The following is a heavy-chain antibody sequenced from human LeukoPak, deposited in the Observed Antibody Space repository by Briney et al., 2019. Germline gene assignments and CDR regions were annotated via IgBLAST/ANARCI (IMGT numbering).Heavy chain of an antibody. J-gene: IGHJ4*02. V-gene: IGHV3-21*01. CDR1: GFTFSSYS. Sequence: PGGSLRLSCAASGFTFSSYSMIWVRQAPGKGLEWVSSISSSSSYIYYAGSVKGRFTISRDNAKNSLYLQMNSLRAEDTAVYYCARGGDYDSSGYYFYFDYWGQGTLVTVSS. D-gene: IGHD3-22*01. CDR3: ARGGDYDSSGYYFYFDY. CDR2: ISSSSSYI.